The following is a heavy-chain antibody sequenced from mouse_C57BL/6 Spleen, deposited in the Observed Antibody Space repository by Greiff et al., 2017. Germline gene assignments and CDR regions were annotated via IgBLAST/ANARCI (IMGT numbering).Heavy chain of an antibody. Sequence: VMLVESGAELARPGASVKLSCKASGYTFTSYGISWVKQRTGQGLEWIGEIYPRSGNTYYNEKFKGKATLTADKSSSTAYMELRSLTSEDTAVYFAYSNNDWFAYWGQGTLVTVSA. CDR3: YSNNDWFAY. D-gene: IGHD2-5*01. J-gene: IGHJ3*01. CDR1: GYTFTSYG. CDR2: IYPRSGNT. V-gene: IGHV1-81*01.